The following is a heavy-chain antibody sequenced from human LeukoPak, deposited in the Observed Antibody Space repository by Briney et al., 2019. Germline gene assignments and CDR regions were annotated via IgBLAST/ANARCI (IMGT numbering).Heavy chain of an antibody. J-gene: IGHJ4*02. CDR2: ISSSGSTI. CDR1: GFTFSNYE. CDR3: ARAGSGYDSKGAY. V-gene: IGHV3-48*03. D-gene: IGHD5-12*01. Sequence: GGSLRLSCAASGFTFSNYEMNWVRQAPGKGLEWVSYISSSGSTIYCADSVKGRFTISRDNAKNSLYLQMNSLRAEDTAVYYCARAGSGYDSKGAYWGQGTLVTVSS.